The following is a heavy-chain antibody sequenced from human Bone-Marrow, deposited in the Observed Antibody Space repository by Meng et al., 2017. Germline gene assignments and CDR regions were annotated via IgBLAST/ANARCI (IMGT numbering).Heavy chain of an antibody. J-gene: IGHJ5*02. CDR1: GGSINSAGYY. D-gene: IGHD2-15*01. V-gene: IGHV4-31*01. Sequence: VQLQESGTGLVKPAQSLSLTCSVSGGSINSAGYYWSWIRQHPGKGLEWIGYIYYTENTYYNPSLKSPMTISLDKSKNQFSLKLNSVTVADTAVYYCARGRASCSSGGCSLGWFDPWGQGTLVTVSS. CDR2: IYYTENT. CDR3: ARGRASCSSGGCSLGWFDP.